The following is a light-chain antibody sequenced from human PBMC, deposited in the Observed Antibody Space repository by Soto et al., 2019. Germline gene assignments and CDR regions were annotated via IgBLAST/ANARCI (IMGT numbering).Light chain of an antibody. Sequence: EIVLTQSPGTLSLSPGERATLSCRASQSVSSNYLAWYQQKPGQAPNVLIYRASIRATGIPDRFTGSGSGTDFTLTISRLEPEDVAVYYCQQYGSSPLTFGGGTKVEIK. CDR3: QQYGSSPLT. CDR1: QSVSSNY. CDR2: RAS. V-gene: IGKV3-20*01. J-gene: IGKJ4*01.